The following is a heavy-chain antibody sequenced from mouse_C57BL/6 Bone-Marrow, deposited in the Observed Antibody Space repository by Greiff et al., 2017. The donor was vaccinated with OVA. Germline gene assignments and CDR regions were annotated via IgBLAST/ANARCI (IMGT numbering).Heavy chain of an antibody. CDR1: GYTFTSYW. D-gene: IGHD1-1*01. V-gene: IGHV1-59*01. J-gene: IGHJ2*01. Sequence: QVQLKQPGAELVRPGTSVKLSCKASGYTFTSYWMHWVKQRPGQGLEWIGVIDPSDSYTNYNQKFKGKATLTVDTSSSTAYMQLSSLTSEDSAVYYCARAVVGGYWGQGTTLTVSS. CDR3: ARAVVGGY. CDR2: IDPSDSYT.